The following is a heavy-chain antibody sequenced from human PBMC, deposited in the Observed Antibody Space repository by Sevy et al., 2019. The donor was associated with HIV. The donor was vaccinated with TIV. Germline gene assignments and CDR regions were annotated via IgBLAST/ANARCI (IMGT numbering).Heavy chain of an antibody. V-gene: IGHV3-9*01. D-gene: IGHD3-10*01. J-gene: IGHJ5*02. CDR3: ARGGFYFGSEDYYGKAGYGS. CDR2: INWDGSEK. Sequence: GGSLRLSCATSGFSFNDYAMHWVRQAPGKGLEWVSGINWDGSEKDCADSGEGRFTISRNNDKKSLYLQMSSLRREDTALYFCARGGFYFGSEDYYGKAGYGSWGPGTVVTVSS. CDR1: GFSFNDYA.